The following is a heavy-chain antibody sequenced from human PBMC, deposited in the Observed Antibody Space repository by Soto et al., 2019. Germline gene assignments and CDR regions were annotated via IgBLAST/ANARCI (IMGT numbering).Heavy chain of an antibody. V-gene: IGHV3-30-3*01. CDR2: ISYDGSNQ. D-gene: IGHD1-7*01. J-gene: IGHJ4*02. Sequence: QVQLVESGGGVVQPGRSLRLSCSASGFTFSDFEMYWVRQAPGKGLDWVSFISYDGSNQYYAGSVKGRFTVSRDNSKNPLFLRMNSLRPEDTAVYFCARRTGTAPRFDYWGQGTLVTVSS. CDR1: GFTFSDFE. CDR3: ARRTGTAPRFDY.